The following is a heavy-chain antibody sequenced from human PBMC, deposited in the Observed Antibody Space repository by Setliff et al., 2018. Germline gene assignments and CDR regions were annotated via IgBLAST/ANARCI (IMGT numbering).Heavy chain of an antibody. Sequence: SVTLSLTCTVSGGSISDYYWSWIRQHPGKGLEWIGYIYYSGSTNYNPSLESQVTISVDTSKNQFSLRLNSATAADTAVYYCARLRGAFDYWSQGTLVTVSS. V-gene: IGHV4-59*01. D-gene: IGHD3-16*01. CDR3: ARLRGAFDY. J-gene: IGHJ4*02. CDR2: IYYSGST. CDR1: GGSISDYY.